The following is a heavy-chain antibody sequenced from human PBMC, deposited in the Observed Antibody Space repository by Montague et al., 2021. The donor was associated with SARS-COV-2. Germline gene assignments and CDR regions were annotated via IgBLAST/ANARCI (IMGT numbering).Heavy chain of an antibody. J-gene: IGHJ6*03. CDR2: IYYSGST. V-gene: IGHV4-39*01. CDR3: ARHSGDYTIFGVVIYYMDV. Sequence: SETLSLTCTVSGGSISSSSRYWGWIRQPPGKGLEWIGSIYYSGSTYYNPSLKSRVTISVDTYKNQFSLKLSSVTAADTAVFYCARHSGDYTIFGVVIYYMDVWGKGTTVTVSS. CDR1: GGSISSSSRY. D-gene: IGHD3-3*01.